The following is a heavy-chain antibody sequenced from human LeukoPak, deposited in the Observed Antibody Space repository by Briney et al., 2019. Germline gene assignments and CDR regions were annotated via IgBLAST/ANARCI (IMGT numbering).Heavy chain of an antibody. CDR3: ARHGSDWTFDY. V-gene: IGHV4-59*08. J-gene: IGHJ4*02. CDR1: GGSISSYY. CDR2: VYYRGSA. D-gene: IGHD6-19*01. Sequence: SETLSLTCTVSGGSISSYYWSWIRQPPGKGLEWIGYVYYRGSANYNPPLKSRVTISIDTSKNQFSLKLSSVTAADTAVYYCARHGSDWTFDYWGQGTLVTVSS.